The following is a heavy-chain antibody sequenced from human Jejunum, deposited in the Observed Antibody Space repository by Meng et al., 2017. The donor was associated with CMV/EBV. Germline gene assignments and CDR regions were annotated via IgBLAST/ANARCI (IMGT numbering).Heavy chain of an antibody. CDR3: ARAGDYRFDY. Sequence: SCAASGFTFSSYWMHWVRQAQGKGLVWVSRINTDGSTTNSADSVKGRFTISRDDAKNTLYLQMNSLRAEDTAVYYCARAGDYRFDYWGQGTLVTVSS. CDR1: GFTFSSYW. J-gene: IGHJ4*02. D-gene: IGHD4-17*01. V-gene: IGHV3-74*01. CDR2: INTDGSTT.